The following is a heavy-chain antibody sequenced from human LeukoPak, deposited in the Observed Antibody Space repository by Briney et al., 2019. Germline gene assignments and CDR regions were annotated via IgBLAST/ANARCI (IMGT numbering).Heavy chain of an antibody. Sequence: SETLSLTCAVYGGSFSGYYWSWIRQPPGKGLEWIGEINHSGSTNYNPSLKSRVTISVDTSKNQFSLKLSSVTAADTAVYYCARGQLFGISSLQRRYDPNDYYGMDVWGQGTTVTVSS. D-gene: IGHD3-10*02. CDR2: INHSGST. CDR3: ARGQLFGISSLQRRYDPNDYYGMDV. CDR1: GGSFSGYY. V-gene: IGHV4-34*01. J-gene: IGHJ6*02.